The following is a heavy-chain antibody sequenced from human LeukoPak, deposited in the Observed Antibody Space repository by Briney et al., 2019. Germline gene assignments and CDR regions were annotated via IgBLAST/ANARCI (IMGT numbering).Heavy chain of an antibody. V-gene: IGHV3-30*03. J-gene: IGHJ4*02. Sequence: GRSLRLSCAASGFTFSSYGMHWVRQAPGKGLEWVAVISYDGSNKYYADSVKGRFTISRDNSKNTLYLQMNSLRAEDTAVYYCARDFGSSGYFVYWGQGTLVTVSS. CDR1: GFTFSSYG. CDR2: ISYDGSNK. CDR3: ARDFGSSGYFVY. D-gene: IGHD3-22*01.